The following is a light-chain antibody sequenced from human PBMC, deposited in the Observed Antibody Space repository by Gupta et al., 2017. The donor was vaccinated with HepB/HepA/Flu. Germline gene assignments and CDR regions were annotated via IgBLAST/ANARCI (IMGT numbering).Light chain of an antibody. V-gene: IGKV1-8*01. Sequence: AIRMTQSPSSFSASTGDRVTITCRASQGISSYLAWYQQKPGKAPKLLIYAASTLQSGVPSRFSGSGSGTDFTLTISGLQSEDFATYYCQQEDSCPITFGGGTKVEIK. CDR3: QQEDSCPIT. CDR2: AAS. J-gene: IGKJ4*01. CDR1: QGISSY.